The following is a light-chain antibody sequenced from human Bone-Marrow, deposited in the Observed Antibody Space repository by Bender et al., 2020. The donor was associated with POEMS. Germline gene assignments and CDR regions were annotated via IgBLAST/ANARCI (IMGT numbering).Light chain of an antibody. CDR1: KLEDRF. V-gene: IGLV3-1*01. J-gene: IGLJ1*01. CDR2: QDD. Sequence: SFGLTQPPSVSASPGQTATISCSEDKLEDRFVCWYQQKPGQSPTLVIYQDDKRPSGIPERVSGSTSGNTAPLTISGTQAMDEADYYCQAWDTSTASYVFGTGTKVTVL. CDR3: QAWDTSTASYV.